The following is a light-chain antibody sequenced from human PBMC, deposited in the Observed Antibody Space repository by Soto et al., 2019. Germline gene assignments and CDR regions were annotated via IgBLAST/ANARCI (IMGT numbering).Light chain of an antibody. Sequence: EIVMTQSPDTLSVSPGERATLSCRASQSVSSNLAWYQQKPGQAPRLLIYGASTRATGSPARFSGSGSGTEFTLTISSLQSEDVAVFHCQQYNNWPYTFGQGTKLEIK. CDR3: QQYNNWPYT. J-gene: IGKJ2*01. CDR2: GAS. V-gene: IGKV3-15*01. CDR1: QSVSSN.